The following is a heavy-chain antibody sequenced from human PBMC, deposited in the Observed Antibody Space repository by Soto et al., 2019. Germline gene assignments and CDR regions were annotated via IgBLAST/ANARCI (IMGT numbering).Heavy chain of an antibody. D-gene: IGHD6-13*01. J-gene: IGHJ1*01. CDR3: AKAKTPGIAAAGTVDAEYFQH. CDR2: ISGSGGST. Sequence: PGGSLRLSCAASGFTFSSYAMSWVRQAPGKGLEWVSAISGSGGSTYYADSVKGRFTISRDNSKNTLYLQMNSLRAEDTAVYYCAKAKTPGIAAAGTVDAEYFQHWGQGTLVTVSS. V-gene: IGHV3-23*01. CDR1: GFTFSSYA.